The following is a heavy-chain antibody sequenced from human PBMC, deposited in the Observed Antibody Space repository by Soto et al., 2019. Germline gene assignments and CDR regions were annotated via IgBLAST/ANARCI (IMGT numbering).Heavy chain of an antibody. CDR1: GFTFSSYA. CDR3: VKDQSDDILTGYYCLDY. D-gene: IGHD3-9*01. CDR2: ISGSGGST. Sequence: GESLKISCAASGFTFSSYAMSWVRQAPGKGLEWVSAISGSGGSTYYADSVKGRFTISRDNSKNTLYLQMNSLRAEDTAVYYCVKDQSDDILTGYYCLDYWGQGTLVTVSS. J-gene: IGHJ4*02. V-gene: IGHV3-23*01.